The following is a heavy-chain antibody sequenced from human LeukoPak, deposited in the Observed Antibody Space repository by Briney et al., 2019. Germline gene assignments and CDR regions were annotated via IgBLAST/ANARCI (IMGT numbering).Heavy chain of an antibody. CDR3: ARDGYCSSTSCYYFDY. Sequence: GGSLRLSCAASGFTLSNYWIHWVRQAPGKGLVWVSRINSDGSSTSYADSVKDRFTISRDNAKNTLYLQMNSLRAEDTAVYYCARDGYCSSTSCYYFDYWGQGTLVTVSS. CDR2: INSDGSST. J-gene: IGHJ4*02. V-gene: IGHV3-74*01. D-gene: IGHD2-2*01. CDR1: GFTLSNYW.